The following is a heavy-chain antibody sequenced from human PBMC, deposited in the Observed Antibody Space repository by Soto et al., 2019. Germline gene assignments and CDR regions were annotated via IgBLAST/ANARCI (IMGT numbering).Heavy chain of an antibody. CDR3: ARSYGLFTLSTGEEYYYYGMDF. V-gene: IGHV3-53*04. CDR2: IYSGGST. CDR1: GFTVSSNY. D-gene: IGHD3-16*01. J-gene: IGHJ6*02. Sequence: GGSLRLSCAASGFTVSSNYMSWVRQAPGKGLEWVSVIYSGGSTYYADSVKGRFTISRHNSKNTLYLQMNSLRAEDTAVYYCARSYGLFTLSTGEEYYYYGMDFWGQGTTVTVSS.